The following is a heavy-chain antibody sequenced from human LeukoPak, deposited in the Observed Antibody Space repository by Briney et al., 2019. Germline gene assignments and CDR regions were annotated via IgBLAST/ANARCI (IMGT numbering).Heavy chain of an antibody. D-gene: IGHD2-15*01. Sequence: ASVKVSCKASGYTFTSYYMHWVRQAPGQGLEWMGIINPSGGSTSYAQKFQSRVTMTRDMSTSTVYMELSSLRSEDTAVYYCARGYCSGGSCFQNWFDPWGQGTLVTVSS. CDR3: ARGYCSGGSCFQNWFDP. CDR1: GYTFTSYY. J-gene: IGHJ5*02. CDR2: INPSGGST. V-gene: IGHV1-46*01.